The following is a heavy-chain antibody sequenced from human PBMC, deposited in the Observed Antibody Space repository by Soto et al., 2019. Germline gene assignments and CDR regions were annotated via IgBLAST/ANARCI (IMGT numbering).Heavy chain of an antibody. CDR1: GFTFSSYW. D-gene: IGHD3-9*01. V-gene: IGHV3-74*01. J-gene: IGHJ4*02. Sequence: HPGGSLRLSCAASGFTFSSYWMHWVRQAPGKGLVWVSRINGDGTTTTYADSVKGRFTISRDNAKNMLYLQMNSLSAEDTAVYYCATIAAALDCWGQGALVTVSS. CDR2: INGDGTTT. CDR3: ATIAAALDC.